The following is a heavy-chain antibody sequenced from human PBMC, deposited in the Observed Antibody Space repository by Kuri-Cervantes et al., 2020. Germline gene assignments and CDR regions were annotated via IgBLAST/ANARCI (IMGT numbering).Heavy chain of an antibody. J-gene: IGHJ4*02. CDR1: GFTFSDYY. CDR3: ARENIAAAGTGGGPV. CDR2: VSSSGSTI. V-gene: IGHV3-11*01. D-gene: IGHD6-13*01. Sequence: GESLKISCAASGFTFSDYYMSWIRQAPGKGLEWVSYVSSSGSTIYYADSVKGRFTISRDNAMNSLYLQMNSLRAEDTAVYYCARENIAAAGTGGGPVWGQGTLVTVSS.